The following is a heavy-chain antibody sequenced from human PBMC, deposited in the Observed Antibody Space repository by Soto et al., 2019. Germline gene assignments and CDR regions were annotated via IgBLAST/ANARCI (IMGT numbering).Heavy chain of an antibody. D-gene: IGHD3-22*01. V-gene: IGHV4-34*01. CDR3: ASDYYDSSGYYRGMDV. CDR1: GGSFSVYY. CDR2: INHSGST. J-gene: IGHJ6*02. Sequence: SETLSLTCAVYGGSFSVYYWSWIRHPPGKGLEWIGEINHSGSTNYNPSLKSRVTISVDTSKNQFSLKLSSVTAADTAVYYCASDYYDSSGYYRGMDVWGQGTTVTVSS.